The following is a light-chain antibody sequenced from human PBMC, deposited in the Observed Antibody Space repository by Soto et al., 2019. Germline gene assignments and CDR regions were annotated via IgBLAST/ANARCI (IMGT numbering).Light chain of an antibody. J-gene: IGLJ2*01. V-gene: IGLV1-40*01. CDR2: GNT. CDR3: QSYDSSLTVV. Sequence: QSVLTQPPSVSGAPGQRVTISCTGSSSNIGAGYDVHWYQQFPGTTPKFLIYGNTNRPSGVPDRFSASKSGTSASLDTTGLQAEEEAEYFCQSYDSSLTVVFGGGTKVTVL. CDR1: SSNIGAGYD.